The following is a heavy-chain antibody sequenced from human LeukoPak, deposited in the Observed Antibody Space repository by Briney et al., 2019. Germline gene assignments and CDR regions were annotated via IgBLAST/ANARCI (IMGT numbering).Heavy chain of an antibody. CDR3: ARTGFDYYGSGSFPLGFDY. CDR2: ISAYNGNT. Sequence: ASVKVSCKASGYTLTSYGISWVRQAPGQGLEWMGWISAYNGNTNYAQKLQGRVTMTTDTSTSTAYMELRSLRSDDTAVYYCARTGFDYYGSGSFPLGFDYWGRGTLVTVSS. V-gene: IGHV1-18*01. J-gene: IGHJ4*02. D-gene: IGHD3-10*01. CDR1: GYTLTSYG.